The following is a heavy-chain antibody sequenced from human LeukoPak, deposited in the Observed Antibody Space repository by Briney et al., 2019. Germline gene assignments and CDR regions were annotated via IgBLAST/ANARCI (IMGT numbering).Heavy chain of an antibody. J-gene: IGHJ6*02. Sequence: PGGSLRLSCAASGFTFSSYSMNWVRQAPGKGLEWVSYISSSSSTIYYADSVKGRFTISRDNAKNSLYLRMNSLRDEDTAVYYCATEAAAGSYYYYGMDVWGQGTTVTVSS. V-gene: IGHV3-48*02. CDR1: GFTFSSYS. CDR2: ISSSSSTI. D-gene: IGHD6-13*01. CDR3: ATEAAAGSYYYYGMDV.